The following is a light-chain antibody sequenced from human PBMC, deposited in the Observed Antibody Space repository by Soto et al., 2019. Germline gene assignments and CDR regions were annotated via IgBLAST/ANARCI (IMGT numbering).Light chain of an antibody. Sequence: QSALTQPASVSGSPGQSITISCTGTNSDVGGYNYVSWYQQHPGKAPKLMIYEVSNRPSGVSYRFSGSKSGNTASLTISGLQAEDEADFYCSSYTSSNSLVFGGGTKLTVL. J-gene: IGLJ3*02. CDR3: SSYTSSNSLV. V-gene: IGLV2-14*01. CDR1: NSDVGGYNY. CDR2: EVS.